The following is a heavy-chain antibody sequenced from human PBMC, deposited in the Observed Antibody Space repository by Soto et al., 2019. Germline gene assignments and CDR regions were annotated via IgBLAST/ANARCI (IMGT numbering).Heavy chain of an antibody. J-gene: IGHJ6*02. V-gene: IGHV4-39*01. CDR2: IYYSGST. CDR3: ERSSETEQWLVPSSYYRLDV. CDR1: GGSISSSSYY. Sequence: SETRSLTCTGSGGSISSSSYYWGWIRQPPVKGLEWIGSIYYSGSTYYNPSLKSRVTISVDTSKNQFSLKLRSVTAADTAVYYCERSSETEQWLVPSSYYRLDVWCQGPTGT. D-gene: IGHD6-19*01.